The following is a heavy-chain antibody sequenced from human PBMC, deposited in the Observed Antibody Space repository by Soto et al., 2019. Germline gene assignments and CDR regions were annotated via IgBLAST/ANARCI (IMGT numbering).Heavy chain of an antibody. Sequence: GSLRLSCAASGFTFSSYAMSWVRQAPGKGLEWVSAISGSGGSTYYADSVKGRFTISRDNSKNTLYLQMNSLRAEDTAVYYCAKGVLRYFDWLLDYYYYYGMDVWGQGTTVTVSS. CDR1: GFTFSSYA. D-gene: IGHD3-9*01. CDR2: ISGSGGST. J-gene: IGHJ6*02. V-gene: IGHV3-23*01. CDR3: AKGVLRYFDWLLDYYYYYGMDV.